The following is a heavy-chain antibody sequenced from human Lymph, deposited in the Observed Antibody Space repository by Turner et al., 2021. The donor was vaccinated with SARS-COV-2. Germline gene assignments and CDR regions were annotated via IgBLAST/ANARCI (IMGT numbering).Heavy chain of an antibody. CDR2: IYYSGST. CDR1: GGSMNSNY. D-gene: IGHD2-21*02. J-gene: IGHJ5*02. V-gene: IGHV4-59*01. CDR3: ARETVNNWVDP. Sequence: QVQLQESGPRLVKPLETLSLTCTVSGGSMNSNYWSWIRQPPGKRLEWIGYIYYSGSTNYNPSLESRVTISVDTSRNQFSLNLTSVTAADTAIYYCARETVNNWVDPWGQGTLVTVSS.